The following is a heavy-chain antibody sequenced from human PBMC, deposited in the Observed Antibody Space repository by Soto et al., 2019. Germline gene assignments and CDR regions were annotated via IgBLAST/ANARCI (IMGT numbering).Heavy chain of an antibody. J-gene: IGHJ6*02. CDR1: GYTFTSHA. CDR3: ARGRCISTSCYYYYGMDV. D-gene: IGHD2-2*01. CDR2: INAGNGNT. V-gene: IGHV1-3*01. Sequence: ASVKVSCKASGYTFTSHALHWVRQAPGQRLEWMGWINAGNGNTKYSQKFQGRVTITRDTSASTAYMELSSLRSEDTAVYYCARGRCISTSCYYYYGMDVWGQGTTVTVSS.